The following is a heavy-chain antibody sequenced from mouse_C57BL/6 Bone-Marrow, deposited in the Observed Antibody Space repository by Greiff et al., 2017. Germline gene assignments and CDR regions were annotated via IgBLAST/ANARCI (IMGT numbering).Heavy chain of an antibody. CDR2: ISDGGSYT. CDR1: GFTFSSYA. CDR3: ARAIYGNYEREDYAMDY. D-gene: IGHD2-1*01. Sequence: EVKLVESGGGLVKPGGSLKLSCAASGFTFSSYAMSWVRQTPEKRLEWVATISDGGSYTYYPDNVKGRFTISRDNAKNNLYLQMSHLKSEDTAMYYCARAIYGNYEREDYAMDYWGQGTSVTVSS. V-gene: IGHV5-4*03. J-gene: IGHJ4*01.